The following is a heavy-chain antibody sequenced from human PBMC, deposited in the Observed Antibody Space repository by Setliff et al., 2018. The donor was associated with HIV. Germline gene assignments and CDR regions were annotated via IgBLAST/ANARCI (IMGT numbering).Heavy chain of an antibody. CDR2: ISGYNGNT. V-gene: IGHV1-18*01. CDR1: GYTFTSYG. J-gene: IGHJ2*01. CDR3: ARVSSSWTGGYFDL. D-gene: IGHD6-13*01. Sequence: ASVKVSCKASGYTFTSYGISWVRQAPGQGLEWMGWISGYNGNTNYAQNLQGRVTMTTDTSTSTAYMELSSLRSDDTAVYYCARVSSSWTGGYFDLWGRGTLVTVSS.